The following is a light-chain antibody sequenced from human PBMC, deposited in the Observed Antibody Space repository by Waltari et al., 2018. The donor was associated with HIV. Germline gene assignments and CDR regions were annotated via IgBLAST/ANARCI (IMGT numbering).Light chain of an antibody. CDR2: VGTGGIVG. V-gene: IGLV9-49*01. Sequence: QPVLTQPPSASASLGASVTLTCTLSSGYSNYKVDWYQQGPGKGPRFVMRVGTGGIVGSKGDGIPDRFSVLGSGLNRYRTIKNIQEEDESDYHCGADHGSGSNFIVVFGGGTKLTVL. CDR1: SGYSNYK. J-gene: IGLJ2*01. CDR3: GADHGSGSNFIVV.